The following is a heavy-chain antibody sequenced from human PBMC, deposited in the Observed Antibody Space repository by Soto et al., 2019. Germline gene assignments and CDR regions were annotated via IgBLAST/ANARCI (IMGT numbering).Heavy chain of an antibody. J-gene: IGHJ3*02. Sequence: GGSLRLSCAASGFTFSSYSMNWVRQAPGKALDWVSSISSSSSYIYYADSVKGRFTISRDNAKNSLYLQMNSLRAEDTAVYYCARDSGGTVLLWFGPTPFDIWGQGTMVTVSS. CDR3: ARDSGGTVLLWFGPTPFDI. CDR1: GFTFSSYS. V-gene: IGHV3-21*01. CDR2: ISSSSSYI. D-gene: IGHD3-10*01.